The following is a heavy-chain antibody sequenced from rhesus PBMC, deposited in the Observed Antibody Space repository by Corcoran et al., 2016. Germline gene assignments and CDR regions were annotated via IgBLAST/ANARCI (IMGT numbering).Heavy chain of an antibody. CDR3: AKDTGSSWSLSFDY. V-gene: IGHV3S43*01. CDR2: ISSGGSI. CDR1: GFTSGNSD. J-gene: IGHJ4*01. D-gene: IGHD6-13*01. Sequence: EVQLVESGGGLVQPGGSLRLSCAAPGFTSGNSDLIWIRQAPGKGLEWVSYISSGGSIYYSDSVKVRFTISRDNAKNTLYLQMSSLRVEDTAVYYCAKDTGSSWSLSFDYWGQGVLVTVSS.